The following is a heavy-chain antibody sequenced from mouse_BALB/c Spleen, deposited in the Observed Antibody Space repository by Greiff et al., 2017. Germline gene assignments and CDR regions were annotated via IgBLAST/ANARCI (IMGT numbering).Heavy chain of an antibody. CDR2: IWSGGST. J-gene: IGHJ4*01. Sequence: QVQLQQSGPGLVQPSQSLSITCTVSGFSLTSYGVHWVRQSPGKGLEWLGVIWSGGSTDYNAAFISRLSISKDNSKSQFFFKMNSLQANDTAIYYCARGGELGEAMDYWGQGTSVTVSS. CDR1: GFSLTSYG. V-gene: IGHV2-2*02. D-gene: IGHD4-1*01. CDR3: ARGGELGEAMDY.